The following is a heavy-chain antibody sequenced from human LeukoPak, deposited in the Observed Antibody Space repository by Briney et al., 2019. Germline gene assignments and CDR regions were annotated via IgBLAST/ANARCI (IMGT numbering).Heavy chain of an antibody. CDR3: ARGLTSGYYGHYYMDV. J-gene: IGHJ6*03. D-gene: IGHD3-22*01. Sequence: SETLSLTCTVSGGSISSYYWSWIRQPPGKGLEWIGFIYYSGSTNYNPSLKSRVIISLDTSKNQFSLKLSSVTAADAAVYYCARGLTSGYYGHYYMDVWGKGTTVTVSS. CDR1: GGSISSYY. V-gene: IGHV4-59*01. CDR2: IYYSGST.